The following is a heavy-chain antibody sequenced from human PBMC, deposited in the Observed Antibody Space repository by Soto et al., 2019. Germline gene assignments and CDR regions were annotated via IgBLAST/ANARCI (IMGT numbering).Heavy chain of an antibody. D-gene: IGHD3-22*01. J-gene: IGHJ4*02. CDR2: ISGSGGST. Sequence: GGSMRLSWSAAGFTFSSYARSWVRQAPGKGLEWVSAISGSGGSTYYADSVKGRFTISRDNSKNTLYLQMNSLRAEDTAVYYCAKDGIGVYYDSSGYYYWNYWGQGTLVTVSS. CDR1: GFTFSSYA. CDR3: AKDGIGVYYDSSGYYYWNY. V-gene: IGHV3-23*01.